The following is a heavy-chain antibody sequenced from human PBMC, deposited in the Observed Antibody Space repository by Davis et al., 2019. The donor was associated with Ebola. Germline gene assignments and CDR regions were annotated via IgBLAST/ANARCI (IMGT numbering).Heavy chain of an antibody. CDR3: ARGWLRGGMDV. V-gene: IGHV6-1*01. CDR2: PYYKSKWYN. D-gene: IGHD5-18*01. Sequence: HSQTLSLTCAISGDSVSTAGWNWIRHSPSRGLEWLGRPYYKSKWYNDYAASVKSRITINSDTSKNQFSLQLTSVTPEDTALYYCARGWLRGGMDVWGEGTTVTVSS. J-gene: IGHJ6*04. CDR1: GDSVSTAG.